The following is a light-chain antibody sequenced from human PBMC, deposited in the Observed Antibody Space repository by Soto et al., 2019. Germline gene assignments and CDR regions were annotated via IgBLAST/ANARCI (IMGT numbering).Light chain of an antibody. CDR3: SSYTSSSTLNV. J-gene: IGLJ1*01. CDR2: DVS. V-gene: IGLV2-14*01. CDR1: SSDVGGYNY. Sequence: QSALTQPASVSGSPGQSITISCTGTSSDVGGYNYVSWYQQHPGKAPKLMIYDVSNRPSGVSNRFSGSKSSNTASLTISGLQAEDEADYYCSSYTSSSTLNVFGTGTKLTVL.